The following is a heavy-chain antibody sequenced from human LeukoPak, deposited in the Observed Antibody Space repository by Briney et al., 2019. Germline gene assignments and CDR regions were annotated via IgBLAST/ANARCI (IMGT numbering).Heavy chain of an antibody. CDR2: ISAYNGNT. CDR1: GYSFTTYG. D-gene: IGHD4-23*01. Sequence: APVKVSCKASGYSFTTYGINWVRQAPGQGLEWMGWISAYNGNTNYAQKFQGRVTMTRDTPTSTVYMELSSLRSDDTAVYYCARDNSIADRGWWFDPWGQGTLVTVSS. J-gene: IGHJ5*02. V-gene: IGHV1-18*01. CDR3: ARDNSIADRGWWFDP.